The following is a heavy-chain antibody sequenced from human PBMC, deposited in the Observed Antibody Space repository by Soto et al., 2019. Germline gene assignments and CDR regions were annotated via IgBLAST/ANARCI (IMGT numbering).Heavy chain of an antibody. V-gene: IGHV1-8*01. J-gene: IGHJ5*02. Sequence: QVQLVQSGAEVKKPGASVKVSCKASGYTFTSYDINWVRQATGQGLEWMGWMNPNRDNTGYAQKFQGRVTITRTTSISTAYMELSSLGTENTSLYYWAREQQVRGFDTWGQGTQVTVSS. CDR3: AREQQVRGFDT. CDR1: GYTFTSYD. D-gene: IGHD6-13*01. CDR2: MNPNRDNT.